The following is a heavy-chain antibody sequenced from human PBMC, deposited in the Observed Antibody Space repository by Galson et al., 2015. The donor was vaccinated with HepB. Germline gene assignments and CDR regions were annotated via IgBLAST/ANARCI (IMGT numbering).Heavy chain of an antibody. CDR1: GGTFSSYA. CDR3: AREQRGSMGSWFDP. D-gene: IGHD2/OR15-2a*01. CDR2: IIPIFGTA. J-gene: IGHJ5*02. Sequence: SVKVSCKASGGTFSSYAISWVRQAPGQGLEWMGGIIPIFGTANYAQKFQGRVTITADKSTSTAYMELSSLRSEDTAVYYCAREQRGSMGSWFDPWGQGTLVTVSS. V-gene: IGHV1-69*06.